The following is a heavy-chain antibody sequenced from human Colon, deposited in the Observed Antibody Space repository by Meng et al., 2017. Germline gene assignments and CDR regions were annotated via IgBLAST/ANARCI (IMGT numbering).Heavy chain of an antibody. Sequence: VQLQESGPGLVKPSGTLSLTCAVSGGSISSSNWWSWVRQPPGKGLEWIGEIYHSGSTNYNPSLKSRVTISVDTSKNQFSVNLSSVTAADTAVYYCARQVAATFSGLAFDSWGQGTLVTVSS. J-gene: IGHJ4*02. V-gene: IGHV4-4*02. CDR1: GGSISSSNW. D-gene: IGHD2-15*01. CDR2: IYHSGST. CDR3: ARQVAATFSGLAFDS.